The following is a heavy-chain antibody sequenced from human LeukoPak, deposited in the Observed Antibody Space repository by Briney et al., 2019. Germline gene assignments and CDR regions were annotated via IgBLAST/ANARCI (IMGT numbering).Heavy chain of an antibody. V-gene: IGHV3-7*01. CDR3: ARGGGYYYYGSGSYYWPFDY. Sequence: GGSLRLSCAASGFTFSSYWMSWVRQAPGKGREWVANIKQDGREKYYVDSVKGRFTISRDNAKNSLYLQMNSLRAEDTAVYYCARGGGYYYYGSGSYYWPFDYWGQGTLVTVSS. CDR2: IKQDGREK. J-gene: IGHJ4*02. D-gene: IGHD3-10*01. CDR1: GFTFSSYW.